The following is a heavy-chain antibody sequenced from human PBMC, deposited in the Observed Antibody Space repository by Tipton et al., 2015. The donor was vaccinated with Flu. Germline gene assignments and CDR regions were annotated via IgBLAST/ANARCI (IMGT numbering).Heavy chain of an antibody. CDR1: GGSINSYY. V-gene: IGHV4-4*07. J-gene: IGHJ4*02. CDR3: ARFSVRGESDY. D-gene: IGHD3-10*01. CDR2: IYSSGST. Sequence: GLVKPSETLSLTCTVSGGSINSYYWSWIRQSAGKGLEWIGRIYSSGSTNYNPSLKSRVTMSVDMSKNQFSLKMSSVTAADTAVYYCARFSVRGESDYWGQGTLVTVSS.